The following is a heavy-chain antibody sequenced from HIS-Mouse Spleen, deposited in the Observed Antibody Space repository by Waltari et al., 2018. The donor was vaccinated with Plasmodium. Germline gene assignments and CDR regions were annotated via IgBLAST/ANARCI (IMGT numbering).Heavy chain of an antibody. CDR2: ISNDGSNK. V-gene: IGHV3-30*04. D-gene: IGHD3-3*01. J-gene: IGHJ6*02. CDR1: GFTFSSYA. Sequence: QVQLVESGGGVVQPGRSLRLSCAASGFTFSSYAMHWVRQAPGKGMDWLAVISNDGSNKYYADSVKGRFTISRDNSKNTLYLQMNSLRAEDTAVYYCARLYYDFWSGYYPYGMDVWGQGTTVTVSS. CDR3: ARLYYDFWSGYYPYGMDV.